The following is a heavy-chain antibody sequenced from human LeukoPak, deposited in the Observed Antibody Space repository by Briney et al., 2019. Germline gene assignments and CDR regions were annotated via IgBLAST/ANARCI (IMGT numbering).Heavy chain of an antibody. CDR3: AGQGSLAAPPDY. Sequence: PSETLSLTCTVSGGSISFYYWSWIRQPPGKGLEWIGYIYYSGSTNYNPSLKSRVTISVDTSKNQFSLKQSSVTAADTAVYYCAGQGSLAAPPDYWGQGTLVTVSS. J-gene: IGHJ4*02. CDR1: GGSISFYY. CDR2: IYYSGST. V-gene: IGHV4-59*08. D-gene: IGHD6-25*01.